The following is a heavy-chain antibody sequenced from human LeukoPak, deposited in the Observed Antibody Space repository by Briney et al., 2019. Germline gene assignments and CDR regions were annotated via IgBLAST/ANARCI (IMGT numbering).Heavy chain of an antibody. D-gene: IGHD2-2*01. J-gene: IGHJ3*02. Sequence: KPSETLSLSCAVYGGSFSGYYWSWIRQPPGKGLEWIGEINHSGSTNYNPSLKSRVTISVDTSKNQFSLKLSSVAAADTAVCYCARGYCSSTSCSDAFDIWGQGTMVTVSS. V-gene: IGHV4-34*01. CDR3: ARGYCSSTSCSDAFDI. CDR2: INHSGST. CDR1: GGSFSGYY.